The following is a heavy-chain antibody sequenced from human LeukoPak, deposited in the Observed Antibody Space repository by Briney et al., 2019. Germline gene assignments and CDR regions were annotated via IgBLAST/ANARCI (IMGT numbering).Heavy chain of an antibody. V-gene: IGHV3-30*04. CDR2: ISYDGSNK. D-gene: IGHD3-10*01. Sequence: EGSLRLSCAASGFTFSSYAMHWVRQAPGKGLEWVAVISYDGSNKYYADSVKGRFTISRDNSKNTLYLQMNRLRAVDTAVYYCARDPYQGLLWFGELLSGDFDYWGQGTLVTVSS. CDR3: ARDPYQGLLWFGELLSGDFDY. CDR1: GFTFSSYA. J-gene: IGHJ4*02.